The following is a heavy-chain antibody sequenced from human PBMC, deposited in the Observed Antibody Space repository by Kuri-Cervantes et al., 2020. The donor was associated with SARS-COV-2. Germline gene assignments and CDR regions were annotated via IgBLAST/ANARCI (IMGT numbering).Heavy chain of an antibody. V-gene: IGHV4-4*07. J-gene: IGHJ2*01. CDR2: IYTSGST. CDR1: GGSISGYY. D-gene: IGHD6-19*01. Sequence: SETLSLTCTVSGGSISGYYWSWIRQPAGKGLEWIGRIYTSGSTNYNPSLKSRVTMSVDTSKNQFSLKLSSVTAADTAVYYCARSRIAVADWYFDLWGRGTPVTVSS. CDR3: ARSRIAVADWYFDL.